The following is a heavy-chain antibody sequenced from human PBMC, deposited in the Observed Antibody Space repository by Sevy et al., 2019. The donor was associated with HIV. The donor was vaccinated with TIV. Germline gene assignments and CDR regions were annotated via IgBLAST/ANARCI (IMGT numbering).Heavy chain of an antibody. CDR2: ISSGSSHI. V-gene: IGHV3-21*01. CDR1: GFTFSTYT. J-gene: IGHJ4*02. D-gene: IGHD2-2*01. CDR3: ARDGGCTSTSCLLYVDY. Sequence: GGSLRLSCAASGFTFSTYTMNWVRQAPGKGLEWVSSISSGSSHIYYADSVKGRFTISRDNAKNSLYLQMNSLRAEDTAIYSCARDGGCTSTSCLLYVDYWAQGTPVTVSS.